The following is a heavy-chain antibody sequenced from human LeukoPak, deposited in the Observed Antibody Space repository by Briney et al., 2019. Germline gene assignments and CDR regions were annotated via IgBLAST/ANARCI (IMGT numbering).Heavy chain of an antibody. V-gene: IGHV3-23*01. D-gene: IGHD2-15*01. CDR2: ISDRGDNT. J-gene: IGHJ3*02. CDR1: GFTFSAYG. Sequence: PGGSLRLSCAASGFTFSAYGMTWVRQAPGKGLEWVSHISDRGDNTYYADSVKGRFTISRDNSKNTLYLQMKSLRVEDTAVYYCTRDREAEYCNGGTCYASSDAFDMWGQGTRVTVSS. CDR3: TRDREAEYCNGGTCYASSDAFDM.